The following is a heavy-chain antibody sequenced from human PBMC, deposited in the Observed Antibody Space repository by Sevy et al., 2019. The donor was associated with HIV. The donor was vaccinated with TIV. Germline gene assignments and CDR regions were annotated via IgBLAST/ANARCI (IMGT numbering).Heavy chain of an antibody. CDR2: ISRSGSTI. V-gene: IGHV3-11*01. D-gene: IGHD3-22*01. Sequence: GGSLRLSCAASGFTFSDYYMSWIRQAPGKGLEWVSYISRSGSTINYADSVKGRFTISRDNAKNSLYLQINSLRTEDTAVDYCARENTMIEEPGWFDPWGQGTLVTVSS. CDR3: ARENTMIEEPGWFDP. CDR1: GFTFSDYY. J-gene: IGHJ5*02.